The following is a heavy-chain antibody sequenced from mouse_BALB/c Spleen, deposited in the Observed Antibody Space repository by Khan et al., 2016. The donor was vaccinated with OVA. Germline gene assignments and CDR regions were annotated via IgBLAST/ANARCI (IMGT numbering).Heavy chain of an antibody. D-gene: IGHD2-4*01. CDR1: GYTFTDYN. Sequence: IQLVQSGPELVKPGASVKISCKASGYTFTDYNMHWVKQSHGKSLEWIGYIYPYNGGTGYNQKFKSKATLTVDNSSSTAYMELRSLTSEDSAVYDCARSGNYDYDRFAYWGQGTLVTVSA. J-gene: IGHJ3*01. CDR2: IYPYNGGT. V-gene: IGHV1S29*02. CDR3: ARSGNYDYDRFAY.